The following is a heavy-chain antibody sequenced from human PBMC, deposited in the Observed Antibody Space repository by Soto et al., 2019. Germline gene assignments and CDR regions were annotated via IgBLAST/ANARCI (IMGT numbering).Heavy chain of an antibody. V-gene: IGHV4-39*01. Sequence: SETLSLTCIVSGESISSSSYYWVWIRQPPGKGLEWIGSIYYSGRTYYNPSFKSRVTISIDTSKNQFSLKLSSVTATDTAVYYCARQRTTVVTQADLDHWGQGALVTV. D-gene: IGHD2-21*02. CDR1: GESISSSSYY. CDR2: IYYSGRT. CDR3: ARQRTTVVTQADLDH. J-gene: IGHJ4*02.